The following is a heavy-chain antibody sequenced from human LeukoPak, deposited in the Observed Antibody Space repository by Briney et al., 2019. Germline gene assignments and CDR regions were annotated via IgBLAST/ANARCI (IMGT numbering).Heavy chain of an antibody. CDR1: GFIFSSYW. J-gene: IGHJ6*03. V-gene: IGHV3-74*01. CDR3: AKDRVTFYYYMDV. Sequence: PGGSLRLSCAPSGFIFSSYWMHWVRHAPGKGLAWVSRINTDGSSTSYADSVKGRFTISRDNAKNTLYLQMNSLRAEDTAVYYCAKDRVTFYYYMDVWGKGTTVTVSS. D-gene: IGHD2-21*02. CDR2: INTDGSST.